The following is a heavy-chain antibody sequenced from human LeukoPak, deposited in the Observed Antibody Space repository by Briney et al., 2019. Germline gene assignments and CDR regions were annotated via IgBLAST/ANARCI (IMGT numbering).Heavy chain of an antibody. CDR1: GGSISSSSYY. CDR3: ARAQPGYYYGSGSSLFDC. Sequence: KPSETVSLTCTVSGGSISSSSYYWGWIRQPPGKGLEWIGSIYYSGSTYYNPSLKSRVTISVDTSKNQFSLKLSSVTAADTAVYYCARAQPGYYYGSGSSLFDCWGQGTLVTVPS. D-gene: IGHD3-10*01. V-gene: IGHV4-39*01. CDR2: IYYSGST. J-gene: IGHJ4*02.